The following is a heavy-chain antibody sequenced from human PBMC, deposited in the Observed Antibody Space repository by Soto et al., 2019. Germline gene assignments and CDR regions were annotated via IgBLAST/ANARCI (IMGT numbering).Heavy chain of an antibody. Sequence: GASVKVSCKASGGTFSSYAISWVRQAPGQGLEWMGGIIPIFGTANYAQKFQGRVTITADKSTSTAYMELSSLRSEDTAVYYCAREQDYDILTGYATLDAFDNWGQGTMVTVSS. V-gene: IGHV1-69*06. D-gene: IGHD3-9*01. CDR1: GGTFSSYA. CDR3: AREQDYDILTGYATLDAFDN. J-gene: IGHJ3*02. CDR2: IIPIFGTA.